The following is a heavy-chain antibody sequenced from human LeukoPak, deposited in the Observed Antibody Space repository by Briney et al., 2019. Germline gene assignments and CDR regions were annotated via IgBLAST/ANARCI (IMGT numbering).Heavy chain of an antibody. Sequence: SETLSLTCTVSGGSISSSSYYWGWIRQPPGKGLEWIGSIYYSGSTYYNPSLQSRVTISVDTSKNQFSLKLSSVTAADTAVYYCATYSGSYSDYWGPGTLVTVSS. V-gene: IGHV4-39*01. CDR2: IYYSGST. CDR3: ATYSGSYSDY. CDR1: GGSISSSSYY. D-gene: IGHD1-26*01. J-gene: IGHJ4*02.